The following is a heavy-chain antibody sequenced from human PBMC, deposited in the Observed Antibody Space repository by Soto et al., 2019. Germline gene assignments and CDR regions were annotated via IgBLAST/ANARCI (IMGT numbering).Heavy chain of an antibody. V-gene: IGHV1-18*01. CDR3: ARDSSGWGADAFDI. D-gene: IGHD6-19*01. J-gene: IGHJ3*02. Sequence: PVELCCEACGYSITSWGISSARQAHGQGLEWMGWISAYNGNTNYAQKLQGRVTMTTDTSTSTAYMELRSLRSDDTAVYYCARDSSGWGADAFDIWGQGTMVTVS. CDR2: ISAYNGNT. CDR1: GYSITSWG.